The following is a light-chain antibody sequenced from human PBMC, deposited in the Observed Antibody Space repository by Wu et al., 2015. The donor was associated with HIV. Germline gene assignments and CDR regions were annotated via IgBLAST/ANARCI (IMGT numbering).Light chain of an antibody. CDR1: QSIGSY. CDR3: QQYGSSLLT. V-gene: IGKV3-20*01. CDR2: DVS. J-gene: IGKJ4*01. Sequence: EIVVTQSPATLSLSPGERATLSCRASQSIGSYLAWYQQRPGQAPRLLIYDVSNRAAGIPGRFTGSGSGTDFTLTVSRLEPEDFAVYYCQQYGSSLLTFGGGTKVEIK.